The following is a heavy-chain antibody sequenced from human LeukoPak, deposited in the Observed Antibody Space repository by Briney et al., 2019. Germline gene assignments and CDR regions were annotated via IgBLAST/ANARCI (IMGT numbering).Heavy chain of an antibody. V-gene: IGHV3-30*02. CDR1: GFTFSTYG. J-gene: IGHJ4*02. D-gene: IGHD4-17*01. Sequence: GGSLRLSCAASGFTFSTYGMHWVRQAPGKGLEWVAFIQYDGSYKYYADSVKGRFTISRDNSKNTLYLQMNSLRAEDTAVYYCARGMTTVTKGGYWGQGTLVTVSS. CDR3: ARGMTTVTKGGY. CDR2: IQYDGSYK.